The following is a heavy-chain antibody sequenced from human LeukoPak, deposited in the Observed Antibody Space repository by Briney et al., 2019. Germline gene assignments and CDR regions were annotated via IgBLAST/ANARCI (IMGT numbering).Heavy chain of an antibody. J-gene: IGHJ3*02. Sequence: GGSLRLSCAASGFTVSSNYMSWVRQAPGKGLEWVSIIYSGGSTYYADSVKGRFTISRDNSKNTLYLQMNNLRAEDTAVYYCARESPGIDAFDIWGQGTMVTVSP. V-gene: IGHV3-53*01. CDR3: ARESPGIDAFDI. CDR2: IYSGGST. CDR1: GFTVSSNY. D-gene: IGHD3-10*01.